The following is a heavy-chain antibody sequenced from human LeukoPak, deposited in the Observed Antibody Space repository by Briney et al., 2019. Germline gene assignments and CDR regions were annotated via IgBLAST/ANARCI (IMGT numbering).Heavy chain of an antibody. CDR1: GGSFSGYY. D-gene: IGHD3-10*01. J-gene: IGHJ5*02. CDR2: IYHSGST. CDR3: TRGHPGVVRGTNWFDP. V-gene: IGHV4-34*01. Sequence: PSETLSLTCAVYGGSFSGYYWSWIRQPPGKGLEWIGSIYHSGSTYYNPSLKSRVTISVDTSKNQFSLKLSSVTAADTAVYYCTRGHPGVVRGTNWFDPWGQGTLVTVSS.